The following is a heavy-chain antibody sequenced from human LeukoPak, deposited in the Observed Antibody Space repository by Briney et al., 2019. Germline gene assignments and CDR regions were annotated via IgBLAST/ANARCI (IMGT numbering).Heavy chain of an antibody. J-gene: IGHJ6*02. Sequence: SETLSLTCTVSGGSISGYYWTWIRQPPGKGLEWIGQIHYSGKADYNPSLRSRIAISVDTSKNQMSLKLSSVTAADTAVDYCARCAVYYDMGVWGQGTTVTVS. CDR1: GGSISGYY. CDR3: ARCAVYYDMGV. CDR2: IHYSGKA. V-gene: IGHV4-59*01.